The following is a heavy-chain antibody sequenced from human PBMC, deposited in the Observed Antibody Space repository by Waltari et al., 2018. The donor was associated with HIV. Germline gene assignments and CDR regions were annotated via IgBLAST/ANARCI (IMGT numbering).Heavy chain of an antibody. CDR3: VRGRQYISSSYFDP. CDR2: IYYSGST. D-gene: IGHD6-19*01. Sequence: QVQLQESGPGLVKPSETLSLICTVSHGSIRSYYWSWIRQPPGKGLEWIGHIYYSGSTNYNPALKSRVTISVDTSKNQFSLRLTSVTAADTAVYYGVRGRQYISSSYFDPWGQGALVTVSS. V-gene: IGHV4-59*01. CDR1: HGSIRSYY. J-gene: IGHJ5*02.